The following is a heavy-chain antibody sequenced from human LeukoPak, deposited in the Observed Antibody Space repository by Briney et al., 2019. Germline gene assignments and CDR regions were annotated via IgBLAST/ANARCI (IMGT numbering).Heavy chain of an antibody. Sequence: GGSLRLSCAASGFTFSSYAMHWVRQAPGKGLEWVSGISWNSGSIGYADSVKGRFTISRDNAKNSLYLQMNSLRAEDTALYYCAKSLNTIAWGAFDIWGQGTMVTVSS. CDR3: AKSLNTIAWGAFDI. D-gene: IGHD3-3*01. J-gene: IGHJ3*02. CDR1: GFTFSSYA. CDR2: ISWNSGSI. V-gene: IGHV3-9*01.